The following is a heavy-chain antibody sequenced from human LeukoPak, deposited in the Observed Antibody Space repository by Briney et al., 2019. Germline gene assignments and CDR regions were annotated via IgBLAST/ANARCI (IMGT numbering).Heavy chain of an antibody. Sequence: PSETLSPTYTVSGGSISSYYWSWIRQPAGKGLEWIGRIYTSGSTNYNASLKSRVSMSVDTSKNQFSLKLSSVTAADTAVFYCARENSGSYREFDYWGQGTLVTVSS. V-gene: IGHV4-4*07. CDR1: GGSISSYY. J-gene: IGHJ4*02. CDR2: IYTSGST. CDR3: ARENSGSYREFDY. D-gene: IGHD1-26*01.